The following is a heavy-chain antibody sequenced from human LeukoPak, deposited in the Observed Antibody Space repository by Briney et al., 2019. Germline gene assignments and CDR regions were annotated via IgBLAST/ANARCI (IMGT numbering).Heavy chain of an antibody. CDR2: IYYSGST. V-gene: IGHV4-39*01. D-gene: IGHD3-22*01. CDR3: ASPYYYDSSGYPAFDI. Sequence: KSSETLSLTCTVSGGSISSSGYYWGWIRQPPGKGLEWIGSIYYSGSTYYNPSLKSRVTISVDTSKNQFSLKLSSVTAADAAVYYCASPYYYDSSGYPAFDIWGQGTMVTVSS. J-gene: IGHJ3*02. CDR1: GGSISSSGYY.